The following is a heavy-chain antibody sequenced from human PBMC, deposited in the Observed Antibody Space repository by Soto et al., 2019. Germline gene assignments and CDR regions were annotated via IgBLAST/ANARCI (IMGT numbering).Heavy chain of an antibody. CDR2: ISFDGSNE. D-gene: IGHD3-22*01. CDR1: GFTFSSYA. V-gene: IGHV3-30-3*02. Sequence: GGSLRLSCAASGFTFSSYAMHWIRQAPGKGLEWVAIISFDGSNEYYADSVKGRFTISRDNSKNTLYLQVRSLRAEDTAVYYCAKTYYYDRSGYYQNWFDPWGQGTLVTVSS. CDR3: AKTYYYDRSGYYQNWFDP. J-gene: IGHJ5*02.